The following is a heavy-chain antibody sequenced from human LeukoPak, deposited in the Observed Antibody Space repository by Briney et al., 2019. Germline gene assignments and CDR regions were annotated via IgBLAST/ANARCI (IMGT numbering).Heavy chain of an antibody. CDR3: AGRDYSGAFDI. Sequence: GGSLRLSCAASGVTFSSSGMHWVRQAPGKGLEWVAVISYDGSSYYYADSVKGRFTISRDNSKNTVYLQINSLRAEDTAVYYCAGRDYSGAFDIWGQGTMATVSS. V-gene: IGHV3-30*03. CDR1: GVTFSSSG. CDR2: ISYDGSSY. J-gene: IGHJ3*02. D-gene: IGHD4-17*01.